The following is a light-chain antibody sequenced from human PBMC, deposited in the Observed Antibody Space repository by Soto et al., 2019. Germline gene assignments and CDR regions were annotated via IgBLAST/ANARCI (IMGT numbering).Light chain of an antibody. CDR3: QQYNSYSRR. Sequence: IQMTQSPSTLSASVGDRVTIACRASQSINSWLAWYQQKPGKAPNLLIYKASNLKSGVPSRFSGSGSGTEFTLTISSLQPDDFATYYCQQYNSYSRRFGQGTTGDIK. J-gene: IGKJ1*01. V-gene: IGKV1-5*03. CDR1: QSINSW. CDR2: KAS.